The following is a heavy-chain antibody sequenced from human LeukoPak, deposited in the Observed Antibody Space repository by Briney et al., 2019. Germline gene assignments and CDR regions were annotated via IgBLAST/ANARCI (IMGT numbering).Heavy chain of an antibody. D-gene: IGHD5-12*01. J-gene: IGHJ6*03. CDR3: ARLGRYGGYDPRNYMDV. CDR2: IHYGGST. CDR1: GGSISSSSYF. V-gene: IGHV4-39*01. Sequence: PSETLSLTCAVSGGSISSSSYFWAWIRQPPGKGLEWIGSIHYGGSTYSSPSLKSRVTISVDTSKNQFSLKLSSVTAADTAVYYCARLGRYGGYDPRNYMDVWGKGTMVTVSS.